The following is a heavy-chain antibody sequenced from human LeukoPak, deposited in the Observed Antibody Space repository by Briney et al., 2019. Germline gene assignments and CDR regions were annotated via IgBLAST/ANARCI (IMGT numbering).Heavy chain of an antibody. V-gene: IGHV1-18*01. CDR1: GYTFTSYG. CDR2: ISAYNGNT. J-gene: IGHJ6*02. D-gene: IGHD1-26*01. Sequence: ASVKVSCKASGYTFTSYGISWVRQAPGQGLEWMGWISAYNGNTNYAQKLQGRVTMTTDTSTSTAYMELRSLRSDDTAVYYCARSKGARDYYYYYGMDVWGQGTTVTVSS. CDR3: ARSKGARDYYYYYGMDV.